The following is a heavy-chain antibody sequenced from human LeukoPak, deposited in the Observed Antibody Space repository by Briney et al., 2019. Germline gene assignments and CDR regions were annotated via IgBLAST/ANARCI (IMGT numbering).Heavy chain of an antibody. J-gene: IGHJ4*02. V-gene: IGHV4-59*01. CDR3: ARASADFDY. CDR1: RGSISNYH. CDR2: VYYTGST. Sequence: SETLSLTCTVSRGSISNYHWSWIRQPPGKGLEWIGYVYYTGSTNFNPSLRSRVTIAVDTSKNQFSLRLSSVTAADTAVYYCARASADFDYWGQGTLVTVSS.